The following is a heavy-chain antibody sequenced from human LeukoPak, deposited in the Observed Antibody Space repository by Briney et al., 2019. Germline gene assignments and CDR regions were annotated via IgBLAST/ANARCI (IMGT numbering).Heavy chain of an antibody. CDR1: GGSISSGGYS. Sequence: SETLSLTCAVSGGSISSGGYSWSWIRQPPGKGLEWIGYIYHSGSTYYNPSLKSRVTISVDRSKNQFSLKLSSVTAADTAVYYCARAAATGGRYYFDYWGQGTLVTDSS. CDR2: IYHSGST. CDR3: ARAAATGGRYYFDY. V-gene: IGHV4-30-2*01. D-gene: IGHD6-25*01. J-gene: IGHJ4*02.